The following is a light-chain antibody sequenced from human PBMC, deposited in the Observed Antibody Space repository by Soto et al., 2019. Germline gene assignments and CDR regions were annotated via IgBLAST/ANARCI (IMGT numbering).Light chain of an antibody. CDR3: CSYAGSITFT. J-gene: IGLJ2*01. Sequence: QSALTQPASVSGSPGQSITISCSGTSSDIGTYDHVAWFQQFPGKTPKLMIYSVSNRPSGVSYRYSGSKSGNTASLTISGLQAEDEANYYCCSYAGSITFTFGGGTKLTVL. CDR2: SVS. CDR1: SSDIGTYDH. V-gene: IGLV2-23*02.